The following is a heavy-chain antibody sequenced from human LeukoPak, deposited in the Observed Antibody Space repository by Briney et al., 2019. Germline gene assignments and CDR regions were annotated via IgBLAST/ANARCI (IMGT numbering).Heavy chain of an antibody. CDR3: ASGDRVTMLRGDNIGYFDY. D-gene: IGHD3-10*01. CDR2: INPNSGGT. CDR1: GYTFSGYY. Sequence: ASVKVSCKASGYTFSGYYMHWVRQAPGQGLEWMGWINPNSGGTDYAQKFQGRVTMTRDTSISTAYMELSRLRSDDTAVYYCASGDRVTMLRGDNIGYFDYWGQGTLVTVSS. J-gene: IGHJ4*02. V-gene: IGHV1-2*02.